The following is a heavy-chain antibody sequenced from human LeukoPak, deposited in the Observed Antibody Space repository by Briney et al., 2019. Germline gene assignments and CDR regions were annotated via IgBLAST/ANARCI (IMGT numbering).Heavy chain of an antibody. J-gene: IGHJ5*02. CDR3: AKEAHNWNYRKWFDP. D-gene: IGHD1-7*01. CDR1: GFTFDDYA. Sequence: PGGSLRLSCAASGFTFDDYAMHWVRQAPGKGLEWVSGISWNSGSIGYADSVKGRFTISRDNAKNSLYLQMNSLRAEDTALYYCAKEAHNWNYRKWFDPWGQGTLVTVSS. CDR2: ISWNSGSI. V-gene: IGHV3-9*01.